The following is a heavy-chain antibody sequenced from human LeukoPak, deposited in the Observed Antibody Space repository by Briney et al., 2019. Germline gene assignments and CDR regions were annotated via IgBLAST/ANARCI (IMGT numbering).Heavy chain of an antibody. V-gene: IGHV4-31*03. J-gene: IGHJ6*03. CDR2: IYYSGST. CDR1: GGSISSGGYY. Sequence: SETLSLTCTVSGGSISSGGYYWSWIRQHPGKGLEWIGYIYYSGSTYYNPSLKSRVTISVDTSKNQFSLKLSSVTAAETAVYYCARTYCSTTSCYNYMDVWGKGTTVTVSS. CDR3: ARTYCSTTSCYNYMDV. D-gene: IGHD2-2*02.